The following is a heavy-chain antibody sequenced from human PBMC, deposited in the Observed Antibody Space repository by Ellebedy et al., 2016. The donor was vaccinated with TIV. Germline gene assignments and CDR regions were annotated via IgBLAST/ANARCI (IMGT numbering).Heavy chain of an antibody. D-gene: IGHD2-15*01. J-gene: IGHJ4*02. CDR3: ARGVSGDVVAATLGY. CDR1: GYTFTSYG. V-gene: IGHV1-18*01. Sequence: ASVKVSXXASGYTFTSYGISWVRQAPGQGLEWMGWISAYNGNTNYAQKLQGRVTMTTDTSTSTAYMELRSLRSDDTAVYYCARGVSGDVVAATLGYWGQGTLVTVSS. CDR2: ISAYNGNT.